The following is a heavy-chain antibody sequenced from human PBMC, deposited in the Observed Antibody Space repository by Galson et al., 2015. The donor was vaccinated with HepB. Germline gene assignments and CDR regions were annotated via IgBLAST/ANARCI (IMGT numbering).Heavy chain of an antibody. D-gene: IGHD4-23*01. V-gene: IGHV1-18*01. CDR3: ARVVRGGASYFDY. CDR1: GHAFTNYG. Sequence: SVKVSCKASGHAFTNYGISWVRQAPGQGLEWMGWISAYNGYTNYAQKFQGRVTMTTDKSTSTAYMALRSLRSDDTAVYYCARVVRGGASYFDYWGQGTLVTVSS. J-gene: IGHJ4*02. CDR2: ISAYNGYT.